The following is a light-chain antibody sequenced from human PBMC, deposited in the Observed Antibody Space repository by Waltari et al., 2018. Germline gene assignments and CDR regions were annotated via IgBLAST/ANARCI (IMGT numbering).Light chain of an antibody. Sequence: GDSVTITCRASQDIHRYLAWYQHKSGKAPKVLIYQASRLEIGVSSRFSGGGSGTDFTLTIRNLQPDDFATYFCQQYHSDWTTFGQGTRLEIK. CDR3: QQYHSDWTT. CDR2: QAS. J-gene: IGKJ5*01. CDR1: QDIHRY. V-gene: IGKV1-5*03.